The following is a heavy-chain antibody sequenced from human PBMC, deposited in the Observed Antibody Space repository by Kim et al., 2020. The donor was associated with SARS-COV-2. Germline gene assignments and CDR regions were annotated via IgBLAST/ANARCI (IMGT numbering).Heavy chain of an antibody. D-gene: IGHD6-13*01. CDR2: IKQDGSEQ. Sequence: GGSLRLSCAASRFTFSSYWMTWVRQAPGKGLEWVANIKQDGSEQYYVDSVKGRFTISRDNAKNSLYLQMNSLRAEDTAVYYCARTSSWPPFLYYFDSWGQGTLVTVSS. CDR1: RFTFSSYW. V-gene: IGHV3-7*03. CDR3: ARTSSWPPFLYYFDS. J-gene: IGHJ4*02.